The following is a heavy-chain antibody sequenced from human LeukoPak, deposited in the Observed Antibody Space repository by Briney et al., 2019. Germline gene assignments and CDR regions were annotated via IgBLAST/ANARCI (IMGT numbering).Heavy chain of an antibody. V-gene: IGHV4-31*03. CDR3: AREGSSWVDY. CDR1: GGSISSGGYY. J-gene: IGHJ4*02. CDR2: IYYSGST. D-gene: IGHD6-13*01. Sequence: SETLSLTCTVSGGSISSGGYYWSWIRQHPGKGLEWIGYIYYSGSTYYNPSLKSRVTISVDTSKNQFSLKLSSVTAADTAVYYCAREGSSWVDYWGQGTLVTASS.